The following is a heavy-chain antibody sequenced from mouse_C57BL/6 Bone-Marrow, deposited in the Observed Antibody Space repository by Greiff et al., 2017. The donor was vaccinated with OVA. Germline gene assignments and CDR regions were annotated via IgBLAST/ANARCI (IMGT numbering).Heavy chain of an antibody. Sequence: QVQLQQPGAELVKPGASVKLSCKASGYTFTSYWMHWVKQRPGQGLEWIGMIHPNSGSTNYNEKFKSKATLTVDKSSSTAYMQLSSLTSEDSAVYYCARRIYYGSEDAMDYWGQGTSVTVSS. CDR3: ARRIYYGSEDAMDY. J-gene: IGHJ4*01. V-gene: IGHV1-64*01. CDR2: IHPNSGST. D-gene: IGHD1-1*01. CDR1: GYTFTSYW.